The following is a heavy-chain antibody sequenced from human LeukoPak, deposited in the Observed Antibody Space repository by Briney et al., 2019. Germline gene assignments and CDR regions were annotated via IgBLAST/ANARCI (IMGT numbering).Heavy chain of an antibody. CDR1: GFTFSSYG. J-gene: IGHJ4*02. Sequence: GGSLRLSCAASGFTFSSYGMHWVRQAPGKGLEWVAVIWYDGSNKYYADSVKGRFTISRDNSKNTLYLQMNSLRAEDTAVYYCARDADDSSGYWDFDYWGQGTLVTVSS. CDR2: IWYDGSNK. CDR3: ARDADDSSGYWDFDY. D-gene: IGHD3-22*01. V-gene: IGHV3-33*01.